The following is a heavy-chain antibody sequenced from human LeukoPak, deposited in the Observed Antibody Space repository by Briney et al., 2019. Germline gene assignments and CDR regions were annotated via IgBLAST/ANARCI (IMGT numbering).Heavy chain of an antibody. D-gene: IGHD3-10*01. J-gene: IGHJ6*02. CDR2: ISFDGGDK. V-gene: IGHV3-30*04. Sequence: GRSLRLSCAATGFTFSSYAMHWVRQAPGKGLQWVAVISFDGGDKYYANSVKGRFTISRDNSKNTLYLQMNSLRPDDTAVYSCARVRARAVINTYYYYGMDVWGQGTTVTVSS. CDR1: GFTFSSYA. CDR3: ARVRARAVINTYYYYGMDV.